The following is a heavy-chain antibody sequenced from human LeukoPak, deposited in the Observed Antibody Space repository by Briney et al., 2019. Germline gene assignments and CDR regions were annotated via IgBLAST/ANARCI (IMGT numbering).Heavy chain of an antibody. V-gene: IGHV1-18*01. J-gene: IGHJ6*01. Sequence: ASVKVSCKASGYTFSNYGISWVRQAPGQGLEWIGWIHSNNGNTNYAQRLQGRVTMTTDPSTSTAYMELRSLRSDDTAVYYCARHIVVVREYYYFGMDVWGQETTVTVSS. D-gene: IGHD2-15*01. CDR2: IHSNNGNT. CDR3: ARHIVVVREYYYFGMDV. CDR1: GYTFSNYG.